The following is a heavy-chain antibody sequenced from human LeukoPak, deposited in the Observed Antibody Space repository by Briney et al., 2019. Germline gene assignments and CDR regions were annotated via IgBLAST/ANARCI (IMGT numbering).Heavy chain of an antibody. V-gene: IGHV4-34*01. CDR3: ARGYSYGPKIFDY. D-gene: IGHD5-18*01. CDR1: GGSFSGYY. J-gene: IGHJ4*02. CDR2: MYHSGST. Sequence: SETLSLTCAVYGGSFSGYYWSWIRQPPGKGLEWIGYMYHSGSTYYNPSLKSRVTISVDRSKNQFSLRLSSVTAADTAVYYCARGYSYGPKIFDYWGQGTLVTVSS.